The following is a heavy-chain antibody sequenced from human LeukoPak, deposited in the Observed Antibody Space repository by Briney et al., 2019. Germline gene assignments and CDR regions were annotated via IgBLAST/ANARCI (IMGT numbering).Heavy chain of an antibody. CDR1: GGSFSGYY. J-gene: IGHJ5*02. D-gene: IGHD3-10*01. Sequence: SETLSLTCAVYGGSFSGYYWSWIRQPPGKGLEWIGEINHSGSTNYNPSLKSRVTISVDKSKNQFSLKLSSVTAADTAVYYCATTMVRGVLMYNWFDPWGQGTLVTVSS. CDR3: ATTMVRGVLMYNWFDP. V-gene: IGHV4-34*01. CDR2: INHSGST.